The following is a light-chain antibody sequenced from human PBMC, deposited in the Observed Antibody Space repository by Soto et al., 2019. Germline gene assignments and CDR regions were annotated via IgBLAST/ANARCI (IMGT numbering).Light chain of an antibody. CDR3: QQYGNSPFT. CDR2: GAS. CDR1: QSVSSNY. V-gene: IGKV3-20*01. J-gene: IGKJ3*01. Sequence: EIVLTQSPGTLSLSPGERATLSCRASQSVSSNYLAWYQQKPGQAPRLLIYGASTRATGSPDRFSGGGSGTDFTLTISRLAPEDFAVYYCQQYGNSPFTFGPGTKVDIK.